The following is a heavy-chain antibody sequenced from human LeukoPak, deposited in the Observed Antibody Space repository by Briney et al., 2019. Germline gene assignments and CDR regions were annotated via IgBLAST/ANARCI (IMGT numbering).Heavy chain of an antibody. CDR2: IYYSGSP. Sequence: SETLSLTCTVSGASVSSNSYFWGWIRQPPVKGLEWIGSIYYSGSPYYNPSLKSRVTISVDTSKNQFSLKLSSMTAADTAVYYCAKTSGSYYDDAFDFWGQGTMVTVSS. D-gene: IGHD3-10*01. J-gene: IGHJ3*01. V-gene: IGHV4-39*07. CDR3: AKTSGSYYDDAFDF. CDR1: GASVSSNSYF.